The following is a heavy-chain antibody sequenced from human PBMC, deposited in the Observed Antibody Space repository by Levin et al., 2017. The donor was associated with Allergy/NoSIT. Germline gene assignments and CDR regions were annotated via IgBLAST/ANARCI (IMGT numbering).Heavy chain of an antibody. J-gene: IGHJ4*02. Sequence: ASVKVSCKASGYTFTSYAMHWVRQAPGQRLEWMGWINAGNGNTKYSQKFQGRVTSTRDTSASTAYMELSSLRSEDTAVYYCARGAARPHYYFDYWGQGTLVTVSS. V-gene: IGHV1-3*01. CDR1: GYTFTSYA. D-gene: IGHD6-6*01. CDR3: ARGAARPHYYFDY. CDR2: INAGNGNT.